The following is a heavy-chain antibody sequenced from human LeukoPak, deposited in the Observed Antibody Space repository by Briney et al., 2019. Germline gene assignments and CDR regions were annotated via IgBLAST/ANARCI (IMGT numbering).Heavy chain of an antibody. D-gene: IGHD4-17*01. CDR2: ISWNTANT. J-gene: IGHJ5*02. V-gene: IGHV3-9*01. CDR3: TKAPGVTTGWFDP. Sequence: GRSLRLSCAASGFRFADYAVHWVRQAPGKGLEWVSGISWNTANTGYADSVKGRFTISRDNARNSLYLQMNSLRVEDTTFYYCTKAPGVTTGWFDPWGQGTLVTVSS. CDR1: GFRFADYA.